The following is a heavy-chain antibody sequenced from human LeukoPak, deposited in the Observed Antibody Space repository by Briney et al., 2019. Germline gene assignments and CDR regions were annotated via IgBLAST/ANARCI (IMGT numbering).Heavy chain of an antibody. CDR3: ARESSGAGGAFDI. CDR2: IISSGSTI. V-gene: IGHV3-48*03. D-gene: IGHD3-22*01. J-gene: IGHJ3*02. Sequence: PGXGXXWXSYIISSGSTIYYPDSVKGRFTISRDNAKNSLYLQMNSLRAEDTAVYYCARESSGAGGAFDIWGQGTMVTVSS.